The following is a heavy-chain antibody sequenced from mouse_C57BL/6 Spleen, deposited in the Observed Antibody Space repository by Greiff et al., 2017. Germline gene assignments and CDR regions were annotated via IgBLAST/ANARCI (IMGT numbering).Heavy chain of an antibody. CDR2: IYPGSGST. V-gene: IGHV1-55*01. CDR1: GYTFTSYW. J-gene: IGHJ3*01. D-gene: IGHD3-2*02. Sequence: QVQLQQPGAELVKPGASVKMSCKASGYTFTSYWITWVKQRPGQGLEWIGDIYPGSGSTNYNEKFKSKATRTVDTSSSPAYMQLSSLTSEDSAVYYCARERGGSGRFAYWGQGTLVTVSA. CDR3: ARERGGSGRFAY.